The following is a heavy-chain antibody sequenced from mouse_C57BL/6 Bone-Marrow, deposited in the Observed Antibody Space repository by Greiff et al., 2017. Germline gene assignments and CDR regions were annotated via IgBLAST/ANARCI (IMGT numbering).Heavy chain of an antibody. J-gene: IGHJ4*01. CDR3: AHSYGTPPYAMEY. D-gene: IGHD1-1*01. Sequence: QVQLQQSGPELVKPGASVKLSCKASGYTFTSYEINWVKQRPGQGLEWIGWIYPSDGSTKYNEKFKGKATLTVDTSSSTAYMELNSLSYEDSAVYFCAHSYGTPPYAMEYWGVENSDTASS. CDR2: IYPSDGST. V-gene: IGHV1-85*01. CDR1: GYTFTSYE.